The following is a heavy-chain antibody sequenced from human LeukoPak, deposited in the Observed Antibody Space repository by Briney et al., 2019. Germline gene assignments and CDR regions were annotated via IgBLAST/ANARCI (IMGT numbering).Heavy chain of an antibody. Sequence: GGSLRLSCEASGFTFDDYGMSWVRQYTGKGLEWVSAITNWNGGSTGYADSVKGRFTISRDNAKNSLYLQMNSLRAEDTALYYCARCSRSSTDCYSAFDIWGQGTMVTVSS. CDR2: ITNWNGGST. CDR3: ARCSRSSTDCYSAFDI. J-gene: IGHJ3*02. CDR1: GFTFDDYG. V-gene: IGHV3-20*04. D-gene: IGHD2-2*02.